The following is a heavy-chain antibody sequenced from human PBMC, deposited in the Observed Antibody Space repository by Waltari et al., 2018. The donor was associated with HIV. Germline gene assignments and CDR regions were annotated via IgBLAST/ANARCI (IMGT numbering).Heavy chain of an antibody. CDR2: VSGSSGRT. CDR3: AREATVAARGEIDY. CDR1: GFTFCSYF. Sequence: EVQLLESGGGLVQPGGSLRLSCADSGFTFCSYFIAWVRHPPGKGLEWVSTVSGSSGRTDHADSVKGRFIISRDIAKNMLYLEMNNLRAEDTAVYYCAREATVAARGEIDYWGQGTLVTVSS. J-gene: IGHJ4*02. V-gene: IGHV3-23*01. D-gene: IGHD6-19*01.